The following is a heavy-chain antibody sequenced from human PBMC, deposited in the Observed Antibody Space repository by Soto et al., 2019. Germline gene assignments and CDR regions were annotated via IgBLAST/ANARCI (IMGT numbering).Heavy chain of an antibody. J-gene: IGHJ6*02. CDR3: ARDGGGIAARSTYYYYYYGMDV. V-gene: IGHV1-46*01. Sequence: ASVKVSCKASGYTFTSYYMHWVRQAPGQGLEWMGIINPSGGSTSYAQKFQGRVTMTRDTSTSTVYMELSSLRSEDTAVYYCARDGGGIAARSTYYYYYYGMDVWGQGTTVTVSS. CDR2: INPSGGST. D-gene: IGHD6-6*01. CDR1: GYTFTSYY.